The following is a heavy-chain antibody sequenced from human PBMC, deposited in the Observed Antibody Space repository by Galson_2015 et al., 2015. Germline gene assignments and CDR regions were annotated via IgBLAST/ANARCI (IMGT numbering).Heavy chain of an antibody. CDR1: GFTFSNAW. J-gene: IGHJ4*02. CDR3: TTDIVVVPLRHGQQLVRAY. D-gene: IGHD2-2*01. CDR2: IKSKTDGGTT. V-gene: IGHV3-15*01. Sequence: SLRLSCAASGFTFSNAWMSWVRQAPGKELEWVGRIKSKTDGGTTDYAAPVKGRFTISRDDSKNTLYLQMNSLKTEDTAVYYCTTDIVVVPLRHGQQLVRAYWGQGTLVTVSS.